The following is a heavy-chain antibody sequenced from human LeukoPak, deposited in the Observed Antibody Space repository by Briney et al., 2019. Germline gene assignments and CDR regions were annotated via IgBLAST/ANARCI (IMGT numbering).Heavy chain of an antibody. D-gene: IGHD2-15*01. CDR1: GFTVSSNY. J-gene: IGHJ4*02. CDR3: ARDIGRSQDY. Sequence: PGGSLRLSCAASGFTVSSNYVSWVRQAPGKGLEWVGRIKSKTDGGTADYAAPVQGRFTISRDDSKNTLYLQMDSLKAEDTAVYYCARDIGRSQDYWGQGILVTVSS. CDR2: IKSKTDGGTA. V-gene: IGHV3-15*01.